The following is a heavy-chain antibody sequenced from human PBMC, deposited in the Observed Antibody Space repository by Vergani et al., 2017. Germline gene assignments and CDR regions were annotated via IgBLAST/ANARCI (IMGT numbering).Heavy chain of an antibody. D-gene: IGHD2-2*02. Sequence: QVQLQESGPGLVKPSETLSLTCTVSGGPVSSGSHYWSWIRQPAGKGLEWIGYIYYSGSTNYNPSLKRRVTISVDTAKNQFSLKLSSVTAADTAVYYCAREIRYCSSTSCYSRFDYWGQGTLVTGSS. CDR1: GGPVSSGSHY. CDR3: AREIRYCSSTSCYSRFDY. CDR2: IYYSGST. J-gene: IGHJ4*02. V-gene: IGHV4-61*10.